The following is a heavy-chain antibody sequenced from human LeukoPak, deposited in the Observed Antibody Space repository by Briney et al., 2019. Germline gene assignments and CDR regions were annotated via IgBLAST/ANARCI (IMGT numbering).Heavy chain of an antibody. CDR2: ISSIGGST. V-gene: IGHV3-23*01. CDR1: GFTFSNYA. Sequence: GGSLRLSCAASGFTFSNYAMSWVRHAPGKGLEWVSGISSIGGSTYYADSVKGRFTITRDSSKSTLYVQMNSLRAEDTAVYYCAKDRGSRDYGISVRGRNCFDHWGQGTLVTVSS. D-gene: IGHD4-17*01. J-gene: IGHJ5*02. CDR3: AKDRGSRDYGISVRGRNCFDH.